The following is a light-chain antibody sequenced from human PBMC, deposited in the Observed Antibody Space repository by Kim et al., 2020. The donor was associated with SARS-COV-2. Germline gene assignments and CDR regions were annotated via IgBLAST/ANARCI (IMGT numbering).Light chain of an antibody. Sequence: ELTQPPSASGTPGQRVTISCSASSSNIGSNTVHWYQQLPGTAPKLLIYSNNQRPSAVPDRFSGSKSGTSASLAISGHQSEDEADYYCAAWDDSLNGYVFGTGTKVTVL. J-gene: IGLJ1*01. V-gene: IGLV1-44*01. CDR1: SSNIGSNT. CDR3: AAWDDSLNGYV. CDR2: SNN.